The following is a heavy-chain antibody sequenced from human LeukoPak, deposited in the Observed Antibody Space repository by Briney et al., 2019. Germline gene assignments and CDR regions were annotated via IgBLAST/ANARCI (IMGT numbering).Heavy chain of an antibody. CDR1: GGTFSSYA. CDR3: ARLYYYGSGSYLSYYYGMDV. D-gene: IGHD3-10*01. V-gene: IGHV1-69*01. Sequence: SVKVSCKAPGGTFSSYAISWVRQAPGQGLEWMGGIIPIFGTANYAQKFQGRVTITADESTSTAYMELSSLRSEDTAVYYCARLYYYGSGSYLSYYYGMDVWGKGTTVTVSS. J-gene: IGHJ6*04. CDR2: IIPIFGTA.